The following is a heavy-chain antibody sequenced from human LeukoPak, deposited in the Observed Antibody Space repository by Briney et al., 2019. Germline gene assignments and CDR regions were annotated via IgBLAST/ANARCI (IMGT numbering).Heavy chain of an antibody. CDR3: ARGEVPPHYFDS. CDR2: IIPIFGTA. CDR1: GYTFTSYY. V-gene: IGHV1-69*13. J-gene: IGHJ4*02. Sequence: SVKVSCKASGYTFTSYYMHWVRQAPGQGLEWMGGIIPIFGTANYAQKFQGRVTITADESTTTAYMEVSSLRSEDTAVYYCARGEVPPHYFDSWGQGTLVTVSS.